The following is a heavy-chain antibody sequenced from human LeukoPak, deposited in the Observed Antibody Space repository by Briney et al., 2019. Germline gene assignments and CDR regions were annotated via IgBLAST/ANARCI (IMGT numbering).Heavy chain of an antibody. Sequence: PSXTLSLTCAVSGYSISSGYYWGWIRPPPGKGLEWIGKIYHSGSTYYNPSLKRRVTISVETAKNKFSLKLSSVTAADTAVYYCARHHDYSNYDYWGQGTLVTVSS. J-gene: IGHJ4*02. V-gene: IGHV4-38-2*01. CDR1: GYSISSGYY. CDR3: ARHHDYSNYDY. D-gene: IGHD4-11*01. CDR2: IYHSGST.